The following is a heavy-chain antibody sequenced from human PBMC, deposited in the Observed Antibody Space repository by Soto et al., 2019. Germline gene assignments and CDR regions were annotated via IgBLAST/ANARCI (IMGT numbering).Heavy chain of an antibody. V-gene: IGHV3-74*01. CDR3: ARGPRVSSTGTGAH. CDR2: ISDDGSTA. D-gene: IGHD1-1*01. CDR1: GFTFSAYW. J-gene: IGHJ4*02. Sequence: GESLKISCAVSGFTFSAYWMHWVRQVPGKGLTWVSRISDDGSTATYADSVKGRFIISRDNVKNTLYLEMNTLRADDSGLYYCARGPRVSSTGTGAHWGRGTLVTVSS.